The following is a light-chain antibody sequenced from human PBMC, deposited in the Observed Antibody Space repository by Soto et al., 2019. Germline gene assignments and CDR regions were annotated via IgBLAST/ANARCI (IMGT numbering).Light chain of an antibody. CDR3: QSYDSSLSVV. J-gene: IGLJ2*01. Sequence: QPPSLSGAPGQRGTISCTGSSSNIGAGYDVHWYQQLPGTAPKLLIYGNSNRPSGVPDRFSGSKSGTSASLAITGLQAEDEADYSCQSYDSSLSVVFGGGTQLT. CDR1: SSNIGAGYD. V-gene: IGLV1-40*01. CDR2: GNS.